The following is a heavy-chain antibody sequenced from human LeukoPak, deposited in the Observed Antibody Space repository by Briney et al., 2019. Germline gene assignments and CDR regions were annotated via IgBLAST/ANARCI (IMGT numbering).Heavy chain of an antibody. D-gene: IGHD5-12*01. Sequence: GGSLRLSCAASGFTFSSYGMHWVRQAPGKGLEWVAFIRYDGSNKYYTDSVKGRFTISRDNSKNTLYLQMNSLRAEDTAVYYCAKDGGYPRGVHFDYWGQGTLVTVSS. V-gene: IGHV3-30*02. J-gene: IGHJ4*02. CDR1: GFTFSSYG. CDR3: AKDGGYPRGVHFDY. CDR2: IRYDGSNK.